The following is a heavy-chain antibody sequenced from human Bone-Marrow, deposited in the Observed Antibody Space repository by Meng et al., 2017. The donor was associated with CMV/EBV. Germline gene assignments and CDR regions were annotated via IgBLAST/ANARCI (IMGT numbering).Heavy chain of an antibody. CDR3: ARADSVTTWKFDP. J-gene: IGHJ5*02. CDR1: GSTYSSYS. V-gene: IGHV1-69*05. D-gene: IGHD4-11*01. Sequence: AGSTYSSYSVWWLRRDPPGEVEGLGGIIPFIGTTHYAQTFEGRLTISTDESTNTAYLELSSVSSEDTAVYYCARADSVTTWKFDPWGQGTLVTVSS. CDR2: IIPFIGTT.